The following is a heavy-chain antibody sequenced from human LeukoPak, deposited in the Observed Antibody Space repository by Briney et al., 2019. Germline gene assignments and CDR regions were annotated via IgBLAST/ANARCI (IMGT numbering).Heavy chain of an antibody. CDR3: ATPYCSSISCLDVFNM. Sequence: SETLSHTCNVSGVSVSDGRYYWTWIRQHPGKGLEWIGYKYYSGSAKYNPSLKSRLTISIDTSKNQFSLQLSSVTAADTATYYCATPYCSSISCLDVFNMWGQGTRVTVSS. J-gene: IGHJ3*02. V-gene: IGHV4-31*03. CDR1: GVSVSDGRYY. CDR2: KYYSGSA. D-gene: IGHD2-2*01.